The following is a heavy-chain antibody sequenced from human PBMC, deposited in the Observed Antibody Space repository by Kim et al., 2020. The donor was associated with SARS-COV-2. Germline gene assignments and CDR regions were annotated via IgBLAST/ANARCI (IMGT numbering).Heavy chain of an antibody. CDR3: ARYSISQIYSGYGQPQLKTATGHYGMDV. CDR2: IYYSGST. V-gene: IGHV4-31*03. J-gene: IGHJ6*02. CDR1: GGSISSGGYY. Sequence: SETLSLTCTVSGGSISSGGYYWSWIRQHPGKGLEWIGYIYYSGSTYYNPSLKSRVTISVDTSKNQFSLKLSSVTAADTAVYYCARYSISQIYSGYGQPQLKTATGHYGMDVWGQGTTVTVSS. D-gene: IGHD5-12*01.